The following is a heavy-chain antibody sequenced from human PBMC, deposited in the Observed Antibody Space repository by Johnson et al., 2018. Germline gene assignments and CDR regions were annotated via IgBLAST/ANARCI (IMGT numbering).Heavy chain of an antibody. CDR1: GFTFSSYW. D-gene: IGHD3-22*01. CDR3: ARDPTVYYYDSSGYPEYFQH. Sequence: EVQLLESGGGLVQPGGSLRLSCAASGFTFSSYWMHWVRQAPGKGLVWVSRINSDGSSTSYADSVKGRFTISRDNAKNTLYLQMNSLRAEDTAVYYCARDPTVYYYDSSGYPEYFQHWGQGTLVTVSA. CDR2: INSDGSST. V-gene: IGHV3-74*01. J-gene: IGHJ1*01.